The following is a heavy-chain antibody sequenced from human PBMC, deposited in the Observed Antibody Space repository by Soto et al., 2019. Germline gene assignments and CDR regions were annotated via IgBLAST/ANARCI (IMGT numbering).Heavy chain of an antibody. Sequence: GGPLRLSYAASGFTFSSYEMHWVLQATGKXLXXVSAIGTAAETYYKGYVKGRLTIYKENDKKSLYLQMNSLRAEDTEVYYRARKANYDFWSGYYLDYYYYGMDVWGQGTTVTVSS. V-gene: IGHV3-13*01. J-gene: IGHJ6*02. D-gene: IGHD3-3*01. CDR2: IGTAAET. CDR3: ARKANYDFWSGYYLDYYYYGMDV. CDR1: GFTFSSYE.